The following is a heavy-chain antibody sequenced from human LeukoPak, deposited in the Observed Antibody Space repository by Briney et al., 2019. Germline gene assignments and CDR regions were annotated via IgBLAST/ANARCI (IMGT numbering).Heavy chain of an antibody. V-gene: IGHV3-30*18. J-gene: IGHJ5*02. CDR2: ISYDGSNK. CDR3: AKDSTVSSDP. Sequence: GGSLRLSCAASGFTFSSYGMHWVRQAPGKGLEWVAVISYDGSNKYYADSVKGRFTISRDNYKNTLYLQMNSLRAEDTAVYYCAKDSTVSSDPWGQGTLVTVSS. CDR1: GFTFSSYG. D-gene: IGHD4-17*01.